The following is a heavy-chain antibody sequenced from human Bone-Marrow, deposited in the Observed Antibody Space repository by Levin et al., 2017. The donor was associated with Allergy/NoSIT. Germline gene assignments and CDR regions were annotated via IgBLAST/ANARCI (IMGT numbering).Heavy chain of an antibody. CDR1: GFTFSSYS. V-gene: IGHV3-48*01. CDR2: IISSSGTI. J-gene: IGHJ4*02. CDR3: VRGLPDY. Sequence: AGGSLRLSCATSGFTFSSYSMNWVRQAPGKGLEWVSYIISSSGTIYYADSVKGRFTISRDNAKKSLYLQMSSLRVEDTAVYYCVRGLPDYWGQGTLVTVSS.